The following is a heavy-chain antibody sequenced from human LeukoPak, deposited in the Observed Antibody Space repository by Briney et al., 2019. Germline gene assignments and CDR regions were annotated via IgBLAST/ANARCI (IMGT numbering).Heavy chain of an antibody. V-gene: IGHV4-39*01. J-gene: IGHJ4*02. CDR2: IYYSGST. CDR1: GGSISSSNYY. Sequence: SETLSLTCSGSGGSISSSNYYWGWIRQPPGKGLEWIGIIYYSGSTYYNPSLKSRVTISIDTSKNQFSLKLSSVTAADTAVYYCAGPLLTYYSDSSAYSWGQGTLVTVSS. CDR3: AGPLLTYYSDSSAYS. D-gene: IGHD3-22*01.